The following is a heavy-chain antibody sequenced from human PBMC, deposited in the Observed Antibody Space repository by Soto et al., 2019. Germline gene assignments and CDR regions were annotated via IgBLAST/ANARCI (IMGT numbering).Heavy chain of an antibody. D-gene: IGHD7-27*01. CDR2: TYYRSKWYN. J-gene: IGHJ3*01. V-gene: IGHV6-1*01. Sequence: SQTLSLTCVISGDSVSINTAAWNWIRQSPSRGLEWLGRTYYRSKWYNDYAVSVKSRITINPDTSKNQFSLQLNSVTPDDTAVYYCARDPDWGFAFDVWGQGTMVTVSS. CDR1: GDSVSINTAA. CDR3: ARDPDWGFAFDV.